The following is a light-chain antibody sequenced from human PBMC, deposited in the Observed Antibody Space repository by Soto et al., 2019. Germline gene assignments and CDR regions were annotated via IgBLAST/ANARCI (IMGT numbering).Light chain of an antibody. CDR1: SSDVGGYNY. Sequence: QSVLTQPPSASGSPGQSVAISCTGTSSDVGGYNYVSWYQQHPGKAPKLMIYEVNKRPSGVPDRFSCSKSGNTASLTVSGLQAEDEADYYCSSYAGSSNVFGTGTKV. CDR3: SSYAGSSNV. J-gene: IGLJ1*01. CDR2: EVN. V-gene: IGLV2-8*01.